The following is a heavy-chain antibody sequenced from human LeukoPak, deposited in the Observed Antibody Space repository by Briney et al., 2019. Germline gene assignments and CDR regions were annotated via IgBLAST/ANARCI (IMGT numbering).Heavy chain of an antibody. Sequence: GPSVTVSCKASGGTFSSYTISWVRQAPGQGLEWMGGIIPIFGTANYAHKFQGRVTITADESTSTAYMELSSRRSEDTGGYYCARAAGGVQIFDYWGQGTLVTVSS. CDR3: ARAAGGVQIFDY. CDR1: GGTFSSYT. J-gene: IGHJ4*02. CDR2: IIPIFGTA. D-gene: IGHD3-16*01. V-gene: IGHV1-69*01.